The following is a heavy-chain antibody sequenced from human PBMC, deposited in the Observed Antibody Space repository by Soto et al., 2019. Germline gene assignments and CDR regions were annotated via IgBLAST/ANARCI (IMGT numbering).Heavy chain of an antibody. CDR1: SGTINISF. CDR2: IYYSGST. D-gene: IGHD6-13*01. CDR3: ARDRGSSSWYQGYYYYYMDV. Sequence: PSGTLSLTCTLCSGTINISFVSWIRQPTGKGLEWIGYIYYSGSTNYNPSLKSRVTISVDTSKNQFSLKLSSVTAADTAVYYCARDRGSSSWYQGYYYYYMDVWGKGTTVTVSS. J-gene: IGHJ6*03. V-gene: IGHV4-59*01.